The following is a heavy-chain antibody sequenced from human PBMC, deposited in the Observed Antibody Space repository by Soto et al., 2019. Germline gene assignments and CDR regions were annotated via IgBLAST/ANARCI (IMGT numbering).Heavy chain of an antibody. Sequence: ASVKVSCKASGYTFTSYAMHWVRQAPGQRLEWMGWINAGNGNTKYSQKFQGRVTITRDTSASTAYMELSSLRSEDTAVYYCARCRRSGYSLGCYFDYWGQGTLVTVSS. CDR3: ARCRRSGYSLGCYFDY. D-gene: IGHD3-3*01. J-gene: IGHJ4*02. CDR1: GYTFTSYA. CDR2: INAGNGNT. V-gene: IGHV1-3*01.